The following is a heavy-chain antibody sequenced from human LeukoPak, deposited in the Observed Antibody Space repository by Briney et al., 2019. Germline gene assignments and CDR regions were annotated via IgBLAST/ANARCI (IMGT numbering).Heavy chain of an antibody. D-gene: IGHD5-24*01. CDR2: ISSSGGST. V-gene: IGHV3-23*01. CDR1: GFTFSSNG. CDR3: AKDDRWLQFCC. Sequence: GGSLRLSCAASGFTFSSNGMSWVRQAPGKGLEWVSAISSSGGSTYYADSVKGRFTISRDNSRNTVYLQMNSLRAEDTAVYYCAKDDRWLQFCCWGQGTLVTVSA. J-gene: IGHJ4*02.